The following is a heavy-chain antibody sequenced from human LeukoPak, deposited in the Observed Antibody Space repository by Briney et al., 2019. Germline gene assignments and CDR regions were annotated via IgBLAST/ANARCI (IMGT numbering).Heavy chain of an antibody. Sequence: SEALSLTCTFSGCTFTRDKYYWVWLRRPPGRGRVWIGNYCYGGATYYNPSLKSRVTISVDTYNNQFSLRLSSVTAADTAVYYCARRTRGGEEPYYFYHLDVWAKGTTVTVSS. CDR2: YCYGGAT. J-gene: IGHJ6*03. CDR3: ARRTRGGEEPYYFYHLDV. V-gene: IGHV4-39*01. D-gene: IGHD1-1*01. CDR1: GCTFTRDKYY.